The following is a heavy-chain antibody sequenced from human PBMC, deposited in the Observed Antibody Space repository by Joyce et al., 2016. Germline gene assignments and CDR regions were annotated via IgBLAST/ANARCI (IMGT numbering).Heavy chain of an antibody. CDR1: GFTFTGYY. CDR2: IKMENGDT. J-gene: IGHJ4*02. Sequence: VQLVQSGTEAKKPGASVKVSCRASGFTFTGYYMHWVRQARGQGLEVVGWIKMENGDTHYTQNFQGRGTMTRDTSINTAYMEVTRLKSDDRAFYYCAREGLPHGGFDYWGLGTLVTVSS. V-gene: IGHV1-2*02. CDR3: AREGLPHGGFDY.